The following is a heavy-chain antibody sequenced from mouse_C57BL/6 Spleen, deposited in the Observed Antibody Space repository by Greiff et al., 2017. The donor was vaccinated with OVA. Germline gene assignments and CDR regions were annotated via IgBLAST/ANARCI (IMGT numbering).Heavy chain of an antibody. CDR1: GYTFTSYW. D-gene: IGHD1-1*01. CDR3: ARGGTVVATSRYYYAMDY. CDR2: IDPSDSYT. Sequence: QVQLQQPGAELVMPGASVKLSCKASGYTFTSYWVHWVKQRPGQGLEWIGEIDPSDSYTNYNQKFKGKSTLTVDKSSSTAYMQLSSLTSEDSAVYYCARGGTVVATSRYYYAMDYWGQGTSVTVSS. V-gene: IGHV1-69*01. J-gene: IGHJ4*01.